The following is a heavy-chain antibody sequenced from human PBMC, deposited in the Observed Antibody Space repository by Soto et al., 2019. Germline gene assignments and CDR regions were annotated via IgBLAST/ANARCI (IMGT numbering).Heavy chain of an antibody. J-gene: IGHJ4*02. CDR1: GYSISSGYY. CDR2: IYHSGST. CDR3: ARGDYYYGSGSLRG. Sequence: PSETLSLTCAVSGYSISSGYYWGWIRQPPGKGLEWIGSIYHSGSTYYNPSLKSRVTISVDTSKNQFSLKLSSVTATDTAVYYCARGDYYYGSGSLRGWGQGTLVTVS. D-gene: IGHD3-10*01. V-gene: IGHV4-38-2*01.